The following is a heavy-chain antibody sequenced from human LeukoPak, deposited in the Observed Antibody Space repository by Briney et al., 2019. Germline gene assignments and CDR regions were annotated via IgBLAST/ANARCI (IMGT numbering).Heavy chain of an antibody. V-gene: IGHV1-2*06. D-gene: IGHD5-18*01. J-gene: IGHJ5*02. Sequence: EASVKVSCKASGYTFTGYYMHWVRQAPGQGLEWMGRINPNSGGTNYAQKFQGRVTMTRDTSISTAYMELSRLRSDDTAVCYCARDLIRGAYSYGPLNWFDPWGQGTLVTVSS. CDR1: GYTFTGYY. CDR2: INPNSGGT. CDR3: ARDLIRGAYSYGPLNWFDP.